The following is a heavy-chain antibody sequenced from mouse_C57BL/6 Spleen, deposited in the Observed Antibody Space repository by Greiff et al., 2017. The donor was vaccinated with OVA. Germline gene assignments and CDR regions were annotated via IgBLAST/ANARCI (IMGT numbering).Heavy chain of an antibody. CDR1: GYTFTTYP. Sequence: LVESGAELVKPGASVKMSCKASGYTFTTYPIEWMKQNHGKSLEWIGNFHPYNDDTKYNEKFKGKATVTVEKSYTTVYLELSRLTSDDSAVYYCARSDGYYFDYWGQGTTLTVSS. V-gene: IGHV1-47*01. D-gene: IGHD2-3*01. J-gene: IGHJ2*01. CDR3: ARSDGYYFDY. CDR2: FHPYNDDT.